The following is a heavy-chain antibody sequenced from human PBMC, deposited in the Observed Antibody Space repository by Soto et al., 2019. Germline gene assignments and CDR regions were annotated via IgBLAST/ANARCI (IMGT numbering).Heavy chain of an antibody. CDR3: ARDYYDTLTTQYYYYYYYMDV. CDR1: GYTITSYA. CDR2: INAGNGNT. V-gene: IGHV1-3*01. J-gene: IGHJ6*03. D-gene: IGHD3-9*01. Sequence: ASVKVSCQTSGYTITSYAMHWVRQAPGQRLEWMGWINAGNGNTKYSQKFQGRVTITRDTSASTAYMELGSLRSEDTAVYYCARDYYDTLTTQYYYYYYYMDVWGKGTTVTVSS.